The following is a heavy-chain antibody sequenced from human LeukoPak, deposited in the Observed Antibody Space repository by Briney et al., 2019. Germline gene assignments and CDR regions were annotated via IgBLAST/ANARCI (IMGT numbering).Heavy chain of an antibody. CDR1: GYTFTSYG. CDR3: ARGNGLNHYDRVAVAGRGGPDCDI. J-gene: IGHJ3*02. CDR2: ISAYNGNT. Sequence: ASVKVSCKASGYTFTSYGISWVRQAPGQGLEWMGWISAYNGNTNYAQKLQGRVTMTTDTSTSTAYMELRSLRSDDTAVYYCARGNGLNHYDRVAVAGRGGPDCDIWGQGTMVTVSS. D-gene: IGHD6-19*01. V-gene: IGHV1-18*01.